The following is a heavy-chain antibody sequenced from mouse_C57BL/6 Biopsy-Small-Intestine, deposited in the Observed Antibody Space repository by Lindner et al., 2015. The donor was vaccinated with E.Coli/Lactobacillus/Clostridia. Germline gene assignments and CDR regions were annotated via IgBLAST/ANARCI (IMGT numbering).Heavy chain of an antibody. D-gene: IGHD2-1*01. Sequence: VQLQESGTELVKPGASVKLSCKASGYTFTKYTIHWVKQRSGQGLEWIGWFYPGSDSIKYNEKFKDKATLTADKSSNTVYMELSRLTSEDSAVYFCARHGEGIYYGNFFFDYWGQGTTLTVSS. J-gene: IGHJ2*01. V-gene: IGHV1-62-2*01. CDR1: GYTFTKYT. CDR3: ARHGEGIYYGNFFFDY. CDR2: FYPGSDSI.